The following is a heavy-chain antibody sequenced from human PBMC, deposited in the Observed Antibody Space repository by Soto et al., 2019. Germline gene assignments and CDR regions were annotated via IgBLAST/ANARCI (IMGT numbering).Heavy chain of an antibody. J-gene: IGHJ5*02. D-gene: IGHD1-26*01. Sequence: PSETLSLTCSVSGGSISSGTSYWSWIRQRPGEGLEWIGYIFYSGSFNYTPSLRGRVPILADTSKNQFSLTLSSVTAADTAVYYCAREIYYGGHPAFDPWGQGTLVTVSS. CDR2: IFYSGSF. V-gene: IGHV4-61*01. CDR1: GGSISSGTSY. CDR3: AREIYYGGHPAFDP.